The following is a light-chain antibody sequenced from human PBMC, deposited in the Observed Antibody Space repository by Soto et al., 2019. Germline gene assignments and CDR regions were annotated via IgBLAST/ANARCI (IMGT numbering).Light chain of an antibody. CDR1: SSDVGGHNS. J-gene: IGLJ1*01. CDR2: DVS. Sequence: QSALTQPASVSGSPGQSITISCTGTSSDVGGHNSVSWYRQDPGKAPKLMIYDVSNRPSGVSDRFSASKSDNTASLTISGLQAEDEADYYCSSYAGNYVYVFGSGTKVTV. CDR3: SSYAGNYVYV. V-gene: IGLV2-14*01.